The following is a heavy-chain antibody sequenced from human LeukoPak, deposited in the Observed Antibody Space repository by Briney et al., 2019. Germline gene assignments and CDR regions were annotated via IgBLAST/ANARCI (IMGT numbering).Heavy chain of an antibody. J-gene: IGHJ4*02. CDR2: IYYSGST. V-gene: IGHV4-59*08. CDR3: ARQSGRNPLDS. CDR1: GGSMSSYY. Sequence: PSETLSLTCTVSGGSMSSYYWSWIRQPPGKGLEWIGHIYYSGSTNYNPSLRSRVTMSVDTSKNQFSLEVSSVTTADTAVYYCARQSGRNPLDSWGQGTLVTVSS. D-gene: IGHD1-26*01.